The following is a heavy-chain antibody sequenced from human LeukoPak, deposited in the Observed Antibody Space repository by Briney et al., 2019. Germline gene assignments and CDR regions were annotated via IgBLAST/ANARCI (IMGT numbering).Heavy chain of an antibody. V-gene: IGHV4-59*11. J-gene: IGHJ4*02. D-gene: IGHD3-3*01. CDR3: ARGYDFWSGYPHFDD. CDR2: IYYSGST. Sequence: SETLSLTCTVSGGSISSHYWSWIRLPPGKGLEWIGYIYYSGSTNYNPSLKSRVTISVDTSKNQFSLKLSSVTAADTAVYYCARGYDFWSGYPHFDDWGQGTLVTVSS. CDR1: GGSISSHY.